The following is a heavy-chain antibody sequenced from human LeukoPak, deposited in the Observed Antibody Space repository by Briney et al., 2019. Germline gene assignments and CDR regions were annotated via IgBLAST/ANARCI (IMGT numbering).Heavy chain of an antibody. CDR1: GGSISSSPYC. V-gene: IGHV4-39*01. CDR3: ARSSLTRVDY. CDR2: IYYSGRT. Sequence: TSETLSLTCTVSGGSISSSPYCWGWIRQPPGKGLEWIGTIYYSGRTYYNPTLKSRVTISVDTSKNQFSLKLSSVTAADTAVYYCARSSLTRVDYWGQGTLVTVSS. J-gene: IGHJ4*02. D-gene: IGHD7-27*01.